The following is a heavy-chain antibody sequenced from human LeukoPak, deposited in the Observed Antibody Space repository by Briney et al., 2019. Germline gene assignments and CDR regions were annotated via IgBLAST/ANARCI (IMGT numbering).Heavy chain of an antibody. J-gene: IGHJ3*02. CDR3: ARDQRYSYGHDAFDI. CDR1: GFTFTSYS. V-gene: IGHV3-48*01. Sequence: PGGSLRLSCAASGFTFTSYSMNWVRQAPGKGLECISYISSSSSTIYYADSVKGRFTISRDNAKNSLYLQMNSLRAEDTAVYYCARDQRYSYGHDAFDIWGQGTMVTVSS. D-gene: IGHD5-18*01. CDR2: ISSSSSTI.